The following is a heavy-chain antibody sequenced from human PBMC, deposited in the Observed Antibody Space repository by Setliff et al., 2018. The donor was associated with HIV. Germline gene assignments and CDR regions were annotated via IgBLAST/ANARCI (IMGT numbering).Heavy chain of an antibody. J-gene: IGHJ4*01. D-gene: IGHD6-19*01. Sequence: ASVKVSCKASGYTFTSYPMHWVRQAPGQGLEWMGVINTSGGSAGYAEKFRGRVTMTRDTSTNTVYMDLRNLRSEDTAVYYCARNQGDASGWYAGDYWGNGTLVTVSS. CDR1: GYTFTSYP. V-gene: IGHV1-46*01. CDR2: INTSGGSA. CDR3: ARNQGDASGWYAGDY.